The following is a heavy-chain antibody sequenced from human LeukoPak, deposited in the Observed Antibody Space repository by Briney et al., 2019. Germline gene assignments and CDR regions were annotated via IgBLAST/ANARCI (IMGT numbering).Heavy chain of an antibody. CDR1: GYIFTGYQ. D-gene: IGHD3-16*01. J-gene: IGHJ4*02. Sequence: GASVKVSCKASGYIFTGYQIHWVRQAPGQGLEWVGRINPNSGVTDFPQKFQGRVTVTRDTPTKTVYMDLTSLRFDDTAVYYCASGPLPGGLWYLDYWGQGTLLTVSS. V-gene: IGHV1-2*02. CDR2: INPNSGVT. CDR3: ASGPLPGGLWYLDY.